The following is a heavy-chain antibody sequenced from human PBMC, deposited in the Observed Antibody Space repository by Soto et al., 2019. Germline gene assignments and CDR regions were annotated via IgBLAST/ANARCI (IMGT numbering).Heavy chain of an antibody. Sequence: QVQLVQSGAEVKKPRSSVKVSCKASGGTFSSYTISWVRQAPGQGLEWMGRIIPILGITNHAQKIQGRITITADKSTSTAYMELSSLRSEDTAVYYWTSPNPQRGSGFLFDYCGQGTLVTVSS. CDR3: TSPNPQRGSGFLFDY. J-gene: IGHJ4*02. CDR2: IIPILGIT. D-gene: IGHD2-21*01. CDR1: GGTFSSYT. V-gene: IGHV1-69*02.